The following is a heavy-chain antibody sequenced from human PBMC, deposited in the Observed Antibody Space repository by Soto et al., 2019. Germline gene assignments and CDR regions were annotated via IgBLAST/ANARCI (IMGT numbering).Heavy chain of an antibody. D-gene: IGHD2-15*01. V-gene: IGHV1-18*01. CDR1: GYTFTSYG. Sequence: ASVKVSSKASGYTFTSYGISWVRQAPGQGLEWMGWISAYNGNTNYAQKLQGRVTMTTDTSTSTAYMELRSLRSDDTAVYYCARWATPGGHAFDIWVQGTMVTVSS. CDR2: ISAYNGNT. J-gene: IGHJ3*02. CDR3: ARWATPGGHAFDI.